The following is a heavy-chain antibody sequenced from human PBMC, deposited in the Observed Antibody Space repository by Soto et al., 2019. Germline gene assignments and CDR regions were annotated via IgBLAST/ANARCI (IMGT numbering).Heavy chain of an antibody. V-gene: IGHV1-2*04. J-gene: IGHJ4*02. CDR1: GYTFTSYG. CDR3: ARGGYTYGYGLDY. CDR2: INPNSGDT. D-gene: IGHD5-18*01. Sequence: ASVKVSCKASGYTFTSYGISWVRQAPGQGLEWVGWINPNSGDTNYAQRFQGWVTMTGDRSVSTAYMDLTRLRSDDTAVYYCARGGYTYGYGLDYWGQGTLVTVSS.